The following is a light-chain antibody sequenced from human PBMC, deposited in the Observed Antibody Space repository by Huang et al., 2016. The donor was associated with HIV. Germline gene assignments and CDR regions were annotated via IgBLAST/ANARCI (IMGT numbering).Light chain of an antibody. CDR3: QQYLSSPLT. V-gene: IGKV3-20*01. Sequence: DIVLTQSPGIISLSPGERAALSCRSSQNITDNFLAWYQQKSGQAPRPLIYGASSRAIGIPDRFSGSGSGTDFTLTISRLEPQDSAVYYCQQYLSSPLTFGGGTNVEIK. CDR1: QNITDNF. J-gene: IGKJ4*01. CDR2: GAS.